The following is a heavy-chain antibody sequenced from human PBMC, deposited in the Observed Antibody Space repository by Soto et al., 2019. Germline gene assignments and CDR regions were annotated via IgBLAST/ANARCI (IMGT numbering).Heavy chain of an antibody. Sequence: PGGSLRLSCAASGFTFSSFSMHWVRRAPGKGLEWVSYISSSSSTIYYADSVRGRFTISRDNAKNSLYLQMNSLRDEDTAVFYCARDAPRCSGGTCLDYWGQGTLVTVSS. CDR1: GFTFSSFS. CDR3: ARDAPRCSGGTCLDY. CDR2: ISSSSSTI. D-gene: IGHD2-15*01. J-gene: IGHJ4*02. V-gene: IGHV3-48*02.